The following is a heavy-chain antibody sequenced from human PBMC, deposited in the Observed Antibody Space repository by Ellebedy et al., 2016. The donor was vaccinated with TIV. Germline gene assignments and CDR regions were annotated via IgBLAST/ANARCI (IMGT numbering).Heavy chain of an antibody. D-gene: IGHD3-3*01. J-gene: IGHJ6*02. CDR1: GGSISSYY. CDR2: IYYSGST. CDR3: ARDYTIFGVVSHYYYGMDV. Sequence: SETLSLXXTVSGGSISSYYWSWIRQPPRKGLEWIGYIYYSGSTNYNPSLKSRVTISVDTSKNQFSLKLSSVTAADTAVYYCARDYTIFGVVSHYYYGMDVWGQGTTVTVSS. V-gene: IGHV4-59*01.